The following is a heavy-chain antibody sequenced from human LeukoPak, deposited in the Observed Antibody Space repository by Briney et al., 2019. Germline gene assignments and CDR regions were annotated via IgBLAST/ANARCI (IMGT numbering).Heavy chain of an antibody. Sequence: SETLSLTCAVSGGSFTTLDYYWAWIRQPPGKGLEWIGYIYYSGSTNYNPSLKSRVTISVDTSKNQFSLKLSSVTAADTAVYYCASLRGNDYSNYNFQYYYYYYMDVWGKGTTVTVSS. J-gene: IGHJ6*03. V-gene: IGHV4-61*08. CDR1: GGSFTTLDYY. CDR2: IYYSGST. D-gene: IGHD4-11*01. CDR3: ASLRGNDYSNYNFQYYYYYYMDV.